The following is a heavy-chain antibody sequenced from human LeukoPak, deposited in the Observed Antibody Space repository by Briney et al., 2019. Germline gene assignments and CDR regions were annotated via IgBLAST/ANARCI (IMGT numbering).Heavy chain of an antibody. CDR3: AGDEGWTFDI. D-gene: IGHD5-24*01. Sequence: GGSLRLSCAASGFSFSTHWMSWFRQAPGKGLEWVALIKQDGSVIHYVDSVKGLFTISRDNAKNSLSLQMNSLRADDTAVYYCAGDEGWTFDIWGQGTKVTVSS. V-gene: IGHV3-7*01. CDR2: IKQDGSVI. CDR1: GFSFSTHW. J-gene: IGHJ3*02.